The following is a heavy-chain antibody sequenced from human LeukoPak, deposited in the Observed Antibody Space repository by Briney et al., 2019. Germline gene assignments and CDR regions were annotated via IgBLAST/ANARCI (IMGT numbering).Heavy chain of an antibody. J-gene: IGHJ6*02. CDR2: ISWKSDII. CDR3: VKSFYASPPAGMDV. Sequence: GGSLRLSCAASGFTFDDYAMHWVRQVPGKGLEWVPTISWKSDIIGYADSVKGRFTISRDNAKSSLYLQMNSLRVEDTALYYCVKSFYASPPAGMDVWGQGTTVTVSS. CDR1: GFTFDDYA. D-gene: IGHD2-2*01. V-gene: IGHV3-9*01.